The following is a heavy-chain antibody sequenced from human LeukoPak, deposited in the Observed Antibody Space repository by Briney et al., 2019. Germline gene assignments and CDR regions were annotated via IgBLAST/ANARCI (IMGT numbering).Heavy chain of an antibody. CDR3: ANQYCSGGSCYPGGAFDI. CDR1: GFIFSSYA. Sequence: GGSLRLSCAASGFIFSSYAMNWVRQAPGKGLEWVSAISGSGGSTYYADSVKGRFTISRDNSKNTLYLQMNSLRAEDTAVYYCANQYCSGGSCYPGGAFDIWGQGTMVTVSS. V-gene: IGHV3-23*01. CDR2: ISGSGGST. D-gene: IGHD2-15*01. J-gene: IGHJ3*02.